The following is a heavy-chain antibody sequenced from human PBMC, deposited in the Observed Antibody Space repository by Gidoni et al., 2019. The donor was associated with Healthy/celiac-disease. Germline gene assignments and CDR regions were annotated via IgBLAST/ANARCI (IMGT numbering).Heavy chain of an antibody. V-gene: IGHV4-34*01. CDR3: ARSPAVSRYFDWLLDP. CDR2: INHSGST. Sequence: QVQLQQWGAGLLKPSETLSLTCAGYGGSFCGYYWSWIRQPQGKGLKWIGEINHSGSTNYNPSLKSQVTISVDTSKNQFSLKLSSVTAADTAVYYCARSPAVSRYFDWLLDPWGQGTLVTVSS. CDR1: GGSFCGYY. D-gene: IGHD3-9*01. J-gene: IGHJ5*02.